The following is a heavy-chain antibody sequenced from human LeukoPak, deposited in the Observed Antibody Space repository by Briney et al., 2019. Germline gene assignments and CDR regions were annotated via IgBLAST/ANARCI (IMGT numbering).Heavy chain of an antibody. J-gene: IGHJ4*02. V-gene: IGHV3-48*01. Sequence: GGSLRLSCAASGFTVSSNYMNWVRQAPGKGLEWVSYISSSSSTIYYADSVKGRFTISRDNSKNTLYLQMNSLRAEDTAVYYCARDGGLDGSGSYCDYWGQGTLVTVSS. CDR3: ARDGGLDGSGSYCDY. CDR2: ISSSSSTI. D-gene: IGHD3-10*01. CDR1: GFTVSSNY.